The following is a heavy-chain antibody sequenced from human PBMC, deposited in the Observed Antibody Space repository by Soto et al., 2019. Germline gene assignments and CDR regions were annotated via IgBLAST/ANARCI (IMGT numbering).Heavy chain of an antibody. CDR1: GFTFSSYS. D-gene: IGHD3-22*01. CDR3: ARVHYYDSSGFYL. V-gene: IGHV3-21*01. J-gene: IGHJ4*02. Sequence: GGALRLSCAASGFTFSSYSMNWVRQSPGKGLEWVSSISSSSSYIYYGDSVKGRFTISRDNAKNSLYLQMNSLRAEDTATYYCARVHYYDSSGFYLWGQGTLVTVSS. CDR2: ISSSSSYI.